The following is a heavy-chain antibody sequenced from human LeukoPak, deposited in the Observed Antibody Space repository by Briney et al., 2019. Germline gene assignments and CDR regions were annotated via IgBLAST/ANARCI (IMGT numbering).Heavy chain of an antibody. Sequence: SETLSLTCIVSGGSISSYYWSWIRQPPGKGLEWIGYIYYSGSTNYNPSLKSRVTISVDTSKNQFSLKLSSVTAADTAVYYCARRLAVAGYDYYYYGMDVWGQGTTVTVSS. CDR1: GGSISSYY. V-gene: IGHV4-59*01. CDR2: IYYSGST. D-gene: IGHD6-19*01. CDR3: ARRLAVAGYDYYYYGMDV. J-gene: IGHJ6*02.